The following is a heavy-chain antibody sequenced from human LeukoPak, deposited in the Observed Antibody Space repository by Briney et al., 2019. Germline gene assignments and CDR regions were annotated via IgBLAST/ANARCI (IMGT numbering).Heavy chain of an antibody. J-gene: IGHJ4*02. Sequence: PGGSLRLSCAASGFTFSSYWTNWVRQAPGKGLEWVANIKQDGSEKYYVDSVKGRFTSSRDNAKNSLYLQMNSLRAEDTAVYYCARQYSRSLGYWGQGTLVTVSS. V-gene: IGHV3-7*01. CDR1: GFTFSSYW. D-gene: IGHD6-13*01. CDR2: IKQDGSEK. CDR3: ARQYSRSLGY.